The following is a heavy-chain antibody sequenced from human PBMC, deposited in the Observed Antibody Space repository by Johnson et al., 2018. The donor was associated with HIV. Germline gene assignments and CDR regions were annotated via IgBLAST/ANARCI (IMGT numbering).Heavy chain of an antibody. CDR1: GFTVSNNF. CDR3: AREGRTGPDTFDI. Sequence: EVQLVESGGGLVQPGGSLRLSCAASGFTVSNNFMNWVRQAPGKGLEWVSLIYSGGNTYYADSVRGRFTISRDNFKNTLYLQMNSLRAEDTAVYYCAREGRTGPDTFDIWGQGTMLTVSS. V-gene: IGHV3-66*01. CDR2: IYSGGNT. J-gene: IGHJ3*02.